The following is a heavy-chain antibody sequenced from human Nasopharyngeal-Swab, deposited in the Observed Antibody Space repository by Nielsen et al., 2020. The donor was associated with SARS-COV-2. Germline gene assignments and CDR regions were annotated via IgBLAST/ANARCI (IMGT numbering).Heavy chain of an antibody. D-gene: IGHD6-13*01. CDR3: ARESDPYSSSWYPEAAFDI. J-gene: IGHJ3*02. Sequence: SETLFLTCTVSGGSISSGGYYWSWIRQHPGKGLEWIGYIYYSGSTYYNPSLKSRVTISVDTSKNQFSLKLSSVTAADTAVYYCARESDPYSSSWYPEAAFDIWGQGTMVTVSS. CDR1: GGSISSGGYY. V-gene: IGHV4-31*03. CDR2: IYYSGST.